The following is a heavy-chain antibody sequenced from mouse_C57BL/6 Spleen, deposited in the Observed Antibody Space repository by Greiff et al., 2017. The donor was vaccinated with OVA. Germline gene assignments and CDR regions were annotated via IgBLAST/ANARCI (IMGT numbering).Heavy chain of an antibody. D-gene: IGHD4-1*01. CDR1: GYTFTSYW. J-gene: IGHJ4*01. CDR3: ARGELGRGAMDY. V-gene: IGHV1-55*01. CDR2: IYPGSGST. Sequence: QVQLQQPGAELVKPGASVKMSCKASGYTFTSYWITWVKQRPGQGLEWIGDIYPGSGSTNYNEKFKSKATLTVDTSSSTAYMQLSSLTSEDSEVYYCARGELGRGAMDYWGQGTSVTVSS.